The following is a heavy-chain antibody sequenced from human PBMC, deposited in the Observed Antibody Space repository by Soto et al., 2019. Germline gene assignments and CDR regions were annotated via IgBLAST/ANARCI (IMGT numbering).Heavy chain of an antibody. CDR2: IDSGDGTT. CDR1: GFDFGDYY. D-gene: IGHD6-13*01. V-gene: IGHV3-11*01. CDR3: VRPYYSSSWFPFDR. J-gene: IGHJ4*01. Sequence: PGGSLRLSCTGYGFDFGDYYMSWIRQAPGKGLEWVSYIDSGDGTTYYTDSVKGRFTISRDNAKKAVYLQMSSLRVEDTALYYCVRPYYSSSWFPFDRWGHGTLVTVSS.